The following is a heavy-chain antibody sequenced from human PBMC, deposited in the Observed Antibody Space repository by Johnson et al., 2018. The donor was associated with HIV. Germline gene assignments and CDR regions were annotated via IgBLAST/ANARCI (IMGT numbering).Heavy chain of an antibody. D-gene: IGHD3-10*01. Sequence: VQLVESGGGVVQPGRSLRLSCAASGFTFSSYAMHWVRQAPGKGLEWVAVISYDGGNKYYADSVKGRFTISRDNSKNTLYLQMNSLRAEDTAVYYCARDPYGSGPYDAFDIWGQGTMVTVSS. V-gene: IGHV3-30*04. CDR3: ARDPYGSGPYDAFDI. CDR2: ISYDGGNK. CDR1: GFTFSSYA. J-gene: IGHJ3*02.